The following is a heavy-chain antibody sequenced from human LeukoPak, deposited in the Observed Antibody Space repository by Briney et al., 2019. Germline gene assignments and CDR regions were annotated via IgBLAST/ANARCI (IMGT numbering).Heavy chain of an antibody. Sequence: GGSLRLSCAASGFNFRSYWMSWVRQAPGKGLEWVSTISGGGGSTYYADSVKGRFTISRDNSKNTLYLQVNSLRAEDTAVYYCAKGGKWDVTPFDYWGQGTLVTVSS. CDR3: AKGGKWDVTPFDY. CDR1: GFNFRSYW. D-gene: IGHD1-26*01. J-gene: IGHJ4*02. V-gene: IGHV3-23*01. CDR2: ISGGGGST.